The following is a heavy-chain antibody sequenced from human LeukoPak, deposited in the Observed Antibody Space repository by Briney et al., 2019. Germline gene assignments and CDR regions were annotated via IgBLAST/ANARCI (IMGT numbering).Heavy chain of an antibody. D-gene: IGHD1-26*01. V-gene: IGHV3-49*03. J-gene: IGHJ4*02. CDR2: IRSKAYGETA. CDR1: GFTFGDYA. Sequence: GGSLRLSCTASGFTFGDYAMSWIRQAPGKGLEWVGFIRSKAYGETADYAASVKGRFTISRDDSKAIAYLQMNSLKTEDTAVYHCTRDRGAYTLYDYWGQGTLVTVSS. CDR3: TRDRGAYTLYDY.